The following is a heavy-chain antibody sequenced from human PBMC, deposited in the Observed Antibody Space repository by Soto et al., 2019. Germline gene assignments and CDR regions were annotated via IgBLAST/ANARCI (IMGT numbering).Heavy chain of an antibody. D-gene: IGHD3-10*01. V-gene: IGHV1-18*01. CDR1: GYTFPNYG. CDR2: ISAYKTNI. CDR3: ARDLDGSGAYYTDF. Sequence: QVQLVQSGAEVKKPGASVKVSCKASGYTFPNYGITWVRQAPGQGLDWMGWISAYKTNIKYAQKFQCRVTLPTDTSTSTAYMELRSLRSDDTAIYYCARDLDGSGAYYTDFWGQGTLVTVSS. J-gene: IGHJ4*02.